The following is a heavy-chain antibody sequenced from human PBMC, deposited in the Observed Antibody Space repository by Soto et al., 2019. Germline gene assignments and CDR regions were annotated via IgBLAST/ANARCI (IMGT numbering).Heavy chain of an antibody. CDR3: XXXXXXXXXXXXXXXS. J-gene: IGHJ5*02. V-gene: IGHV3-23*01. CDR1: GFSFSDYA. Sequence: EVHLLESGGALVQPGGSLTLSCAASGFSFSDYAMXXXXXAXXXXXXXXSSISRTGDSAYYADSVKGRFAISRDRSXXXXXXXXXXXXXXXXXXXXXXXXXXXXXXXXXXXXSWGQGTLITVSS. CDR2: ISRTGDSA.